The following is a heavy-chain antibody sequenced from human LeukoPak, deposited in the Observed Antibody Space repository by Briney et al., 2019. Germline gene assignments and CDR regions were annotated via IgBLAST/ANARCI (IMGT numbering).Heavy chain of an antibody. Sequence: GGSLRLSCAASGFTVSSNYISWVRQAPGKGLEWVSVIYSGGSTYYADSVKGRFTISRDNSRNTLYLQMNSLRAEDTAVYYCARLTYGFNSGPDYWGQGTLVTVSA. J-gene: IGHJ4*02. CDR2: IYSGGST. D-gene: IGHD5-24*01. CDR1: GFTVSSNY. CDR3: ARLTYGFNSGPDY. V-gene: IGHV3-66*02.